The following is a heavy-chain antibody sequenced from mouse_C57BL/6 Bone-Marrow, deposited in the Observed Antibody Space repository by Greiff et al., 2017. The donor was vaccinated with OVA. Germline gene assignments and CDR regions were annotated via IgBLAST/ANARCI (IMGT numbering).Heavy chain of an antibody. D-gene: IGHD1-1*01. CDR1: GYTFTSYW. CDR2: INPSNGCT. J-gene: IGHJ1*03. Sequence: QVQLQQSGTELVKPGASVKLSCKASGYTFTSYWMHWVKQRPGQGLEWIGYINPSNGCTNYNEKFKSKATLTVDKSSSTAYMQLSSLTSEDSAVYYCARSYYGSSGWYFEVWGTGTTGTVSS. V-gene: IGHV1-53*01. CDR3: ARSYYGSSGWYFEV.